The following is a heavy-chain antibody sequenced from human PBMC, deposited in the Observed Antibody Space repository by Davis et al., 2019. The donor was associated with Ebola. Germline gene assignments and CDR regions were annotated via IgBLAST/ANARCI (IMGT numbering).Heavy chain of an antibody. Sequence: ASVKVSCKASGYTFTSYGISWVRQAPGQGLEWMGWITAHNGNTKYAQKVQGRVTMTTDTSTSTAYLDLRSLRSDDTAVYYCARTVVDTVMVILYYYMDVWGKGTTVTVSS. V-gene: IGHV1-18*04. CDR1: GYTFTSYG. CDR2: ITAHNGNT. D-gene: IGHD5-18*01. J-gene: IGHJ6*03. CDR3: ARTVVDTVMVILYYYMDV.